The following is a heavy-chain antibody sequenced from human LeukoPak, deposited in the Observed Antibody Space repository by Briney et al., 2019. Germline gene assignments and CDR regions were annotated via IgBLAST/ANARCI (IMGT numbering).Heavy chain of an antibody. Sequence: GGSLRLSCAASGFTFGSYAMSWVRQAPGKGLGWVSAISGSGGSTYYADSVKGRFTISRDNSKNTLYLQMNSLRAEDTAVYYCAKAPPYGSGMSGVLSCDYWGQGTLVTVSS. D-gene: IGHD3-10*01. CDR1: GFTFGSYA. V-gene: IGHV3-23*01. CDR2: ISGSGGST. J-gene: IGHJ4*02. CDR3: AKAPPYGSGMSGVLSCDY.